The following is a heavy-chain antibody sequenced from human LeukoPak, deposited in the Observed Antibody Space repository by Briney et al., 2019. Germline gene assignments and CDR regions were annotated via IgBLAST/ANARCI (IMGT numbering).Heavy chain of an antibody. CDR3: AADIQLWSTAVDY. Sequence: GGSLRLSCAASGFTVSSNYMSWVRQAPGKGLEWVSVIYSGGSTNYADSVKGRFTVSRDNAKNTLYLQMNSLRAEDTAVYYCAADIQLWSTAVDYWGQGTLVTVSS. V-gene: IGHV3-66*01. D-gene: IGHD5-18*01. CDR2: IYSGGST. CDR1: GFTVSSNY. J-gene: IGHJ4*02.